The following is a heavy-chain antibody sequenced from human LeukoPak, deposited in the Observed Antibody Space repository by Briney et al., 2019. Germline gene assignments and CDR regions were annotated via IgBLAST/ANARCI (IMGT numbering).Heavy chain of an antibody. CDR3: ASQPQLELPFADYYYYYMDV. CDR2: INPSGGRT. J-gene: IGHJ6*03. CDR1: GYTVTSYY. Sequence: GASVRVSCKASGYTVTSYYMHWGRQAPGQGREWRGGINPSGGRTSYAQKFQGRVTMTRDMSTTTVYMELSSLRSEDTAVYYCASQPQLELPFADYYYYYMDVWGKGTTVTVSS. V-gene: IGHV1-46*01. D-gene: IGHD1-7*01.